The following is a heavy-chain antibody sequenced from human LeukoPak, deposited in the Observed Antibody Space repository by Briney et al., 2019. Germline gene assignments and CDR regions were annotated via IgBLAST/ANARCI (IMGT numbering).Heavy chain of an antibody. D-gene: IGHD6-13*01. V-gene: IGHV1-2*02. CDR2: INPKNAGT. J-gene: IGHJ4*02. CDR1: GYTFTGHY. CDR3: AKTLYIAAAPGGFDY. Sequence: ASVKVSCKASGYTFTGHYIHWVRQAPGQGLEWMGLINPKNAGTNYAQKFQGRVTMTRDTSTGTAYMELSRLRSDDTAVYYCAKTLYIAAAPGGFDYWGQGTLVAVSS.